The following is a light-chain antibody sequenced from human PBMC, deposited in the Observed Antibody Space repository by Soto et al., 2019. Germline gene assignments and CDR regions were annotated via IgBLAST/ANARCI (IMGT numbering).Light chain of an antibody. CDR1: QGINSY. CDR3: QQINSSPIT. J-gene: IGKJ5*01. Sequence: DIQLTQSPSFLSASVRDRVTITCRASQGINSYLAWYQQKPGKVPKLLIYAASTLQSGVPSRFSGSGSGTEFTLTISSLQPEDFATYYCQQINSSPITFGQGTRLEI. V-gene: IGKV1-9*01. CDR2: AAS.